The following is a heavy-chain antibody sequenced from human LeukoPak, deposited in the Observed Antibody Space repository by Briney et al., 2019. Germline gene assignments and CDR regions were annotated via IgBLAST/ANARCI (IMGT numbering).Heavy chain of an antibody. D-gene: IGHD2-2*01. Sequence: PSETLSLTCAVYGGSFSGYYWSWIRQPPGKGLEWIGEINHSGSTNYNPSLKSRVTISVDTSKNQFSLKLSSVTAADTVVYYCARRGARCSSTSCYQSRAPSNWFDPWGQGTLVTVSS. J-gene: IGHJ5*02. V-gene: IGHV4-34*01. CDR2: INHSGST. CDR1: GGSFSGYY. CDR3: ARRGARCSSTSCYQSRAPSNWFDP.